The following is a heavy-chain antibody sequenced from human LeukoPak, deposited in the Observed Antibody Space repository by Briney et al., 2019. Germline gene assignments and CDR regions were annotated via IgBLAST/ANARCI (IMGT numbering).Heavy chain of an antibody. CDR2: IQIDGSDQ. Sequence: PGGSLRLSCAASGFTLSSYGLHWVRQAPGKGLEWVASIQIDGSDQNYADSVRGRFTISRDNAKNSLYLQMNSLRAEDTAVYYCARAYYDSSGLCDIWGQGTMVTVPS. CDR1: GFTLSSYG. V-gene: IGHV3-30*02. J-gene: IGHJ3*02. D-gene: IGHD3-22*01. CDR3: ARAYYDSSGLCDI.